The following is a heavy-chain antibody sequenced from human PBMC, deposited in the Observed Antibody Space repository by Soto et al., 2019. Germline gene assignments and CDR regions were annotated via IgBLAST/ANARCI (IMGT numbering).Heavy chain of an antibody. CDR3: TRDDEVFFDS. V-gene: IGHV3-7*03. CDR1: GFTFSRYW. CDR2: IKHDGNEQ. Sequence: LRLSCAAPGFTFSRYWLSWVRQAPGKGLEWVANIKHDGNEQYYVDSVKGRFTISRDNAKNSLYLQMNSLRAEDAAVYYCTRDDEVFFDSWGQGTLVTVS. J-gene: IGHJ4*01.